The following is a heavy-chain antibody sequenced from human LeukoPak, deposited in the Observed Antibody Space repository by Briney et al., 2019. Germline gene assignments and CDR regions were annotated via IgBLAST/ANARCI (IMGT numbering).Heavy chain of an antibody. Sequence: GGSLRLSCAASGFTFSSYAMHWVRQAPGKGLEWVAVISYDGSNKYYADSVKGRFTISRDNSKNTLYLQMNSLRAEDTAVYYCAREGRYFDWLVDYWGQGTLVTVSS. CDR2: ISYDGSNK. CDR3: AREGRYFDWLVDY. CDR1: GFTFSSYA. D-gene: IGHD3-9*01. J-gene: IGHJ4*02. V-gene: IGHV3-30*01.